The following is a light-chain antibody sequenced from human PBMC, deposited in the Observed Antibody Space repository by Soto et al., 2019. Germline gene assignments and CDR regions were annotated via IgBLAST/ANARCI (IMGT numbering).Light chain of an antibody. V-gene: IGKV3-20*01. J-gene: IGKJ1*01. Sequence: IVLTQSPGTLSLSPGERATLSCRASQSVSSSYLAWYQQKLGQAPRVIIYHASNRATGMPDRFSGSGSGTDFTLTISRLDPEDCAVYFCQHYGSSPTFGQGTKVEIK. CDR1: QSVSSSY. CDR3: QHYGSSPT. CDR2: HAS.